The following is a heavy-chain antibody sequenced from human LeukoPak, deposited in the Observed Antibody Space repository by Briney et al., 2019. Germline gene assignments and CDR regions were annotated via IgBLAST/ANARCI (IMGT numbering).Heavy chain of an antibody. V-gene: IGHV3-30*18. CDR2: ISYDGDNK. CDR1: GFTFSMYG. J-gene: IGHJ6*02. Sequence: SGGSLRLSCAASGFTFSMYGMPWVRQAPGKGLEWVAVISYDGDNKKYGDSVKGRFTISRDNSKNTLYLQMNSLRVEDTGIYYCAKEVTARVWSFYYGMDVWGPGTAVSVAS. CDR3: AKEVTARVWSFYYGMDV. D-gene: IGHD5-18*01.